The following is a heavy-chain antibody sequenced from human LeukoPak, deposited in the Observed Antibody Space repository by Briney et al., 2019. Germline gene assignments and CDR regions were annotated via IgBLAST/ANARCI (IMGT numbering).Heavy chain of an antibody. Sequence: GGSLRLSCAASGFMFSSYAMSWVRQAPGKGLEWVSAVSSSGGGTYYADSVRGRFTISRDNSRNTLYLQMNSLRAEDTAVYYCAKGSYVAIPFDSWGQGTLVTVSS. CDR3: AKGSYVAIPFDS. D-gene: IGHD5-12*01. J-gene: IGHJ4*02. CDR1: GFMFSSYA. CDR2: VSSSGGGT. V-gene: IGHV3-23*01.